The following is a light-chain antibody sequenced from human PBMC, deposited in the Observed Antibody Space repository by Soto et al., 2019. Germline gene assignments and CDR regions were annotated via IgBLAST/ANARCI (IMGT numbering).Light chain of an antibody. Sequence: EIVLTQSPGTLSLSPGERATLSCRASQSLTSSYLAWYQQKPGQAPRLLIYDASSRATGIPDRFSGSGSGTDFTLPISRLEPEDFAVYYCQQYGSSPPHTFGQGTKVEIK. CDR3: QQYGSSPPHT. CDR1: QSLTSSY. CDR2: DAS. J-gene: IGKJ2*01. V-gene: IGKV3-20*01.